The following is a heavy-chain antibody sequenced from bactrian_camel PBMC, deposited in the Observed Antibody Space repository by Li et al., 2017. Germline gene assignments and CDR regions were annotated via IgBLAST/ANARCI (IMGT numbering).Heavy chain of an antibody. V-gene: IGHV3S61*01. CDR3: ANLDGHY. J-gene: IGHJ4*01. CDR1: GLSFGDYG. Sequence: VQLVESGGGTVQPGGSLNLSCTVTGLSFGDYGMAWFRQVEGKEREGVASINTAGGSTYYADSMKGRVTISRDNAKNMVYLQLNGLKIDDTAVYYCANLDGHYWGQGTQVTVS. CDR2: INTAGGST.